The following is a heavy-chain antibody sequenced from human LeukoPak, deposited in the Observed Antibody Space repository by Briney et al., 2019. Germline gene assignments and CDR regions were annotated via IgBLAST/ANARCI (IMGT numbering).Heavy chain of an antibody. CDR3: ARKVFAFDI. Sequence: TPSETLSLTCTVSGGSISSSSYYWGWIRQPPGKGLEWIGSIYYSGSTYYNPSLRSRVTISVDTSKNQFSLKLSSVTAADTAVYYCARKVFAFDIWGQGTMVTVSS. CDR1: GGSISSSSYY. D-gene: IGHD3-10*01. J-gene: IGHJ3*02. V-gene: IGHV4-39*01. CDR2: IYYSGST.